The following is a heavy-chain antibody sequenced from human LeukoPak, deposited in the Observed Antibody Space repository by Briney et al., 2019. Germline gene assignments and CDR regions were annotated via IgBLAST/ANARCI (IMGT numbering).Heavy chain of an antibody. CDR1: GFTFSDYD. V-gene: IGHV3-69-1*02. D-gene: IGHD3-16*01. CDR3: GRAFPPLRTSSAGDL. J-gene: IGHJ4*02. Sequence: GGSLRLSCSASGFTFSDYDMNWVRQAPGKGLEWVSSVSGLSTHIYYGDSVKGRFSISRDNAKNSVYLQMNSLGVEDTAIYYCGRAFPPLRTSSAGDLWGQGILVTVSS. CDR2: VSGLSTHI.